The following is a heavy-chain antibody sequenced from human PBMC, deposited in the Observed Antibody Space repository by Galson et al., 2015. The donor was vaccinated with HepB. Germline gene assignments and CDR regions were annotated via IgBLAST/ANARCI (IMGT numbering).Heavy chain of an antibody. V-gene: IGHV3-21*01. CDR3: ARDRMTMVRGVSLNGMDA. J-gene: IGHJ6*02. D-gene: IGHD3-10*01. Sequence: SLRLSCAASGFTFSSDSMNWVRQAPGKGLEWVSSISSSSSFKFYAESVKGRFTISRDNAKNSLYLQMNSLRAEDTALYYCARDRMTMVRGVSLNGMDAWGQGTTVTVSS. CDR2: ISSSSSFK. CDR1: GFTFSSDS.